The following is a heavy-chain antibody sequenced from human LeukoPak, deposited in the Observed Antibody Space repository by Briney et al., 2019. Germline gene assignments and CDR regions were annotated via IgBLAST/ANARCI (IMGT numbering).Heavy chain of an antibody. J-gene: IGHJ5*02. CDR1: GGTFSSYA. V-gene: IGHV1-69*04. CDR2: IIPILGIA. Sequence: SVKVSCKASGGTFSSYAISWARQAPGQGLEWMGRIIPILGIANYAQKFQGRVTITADKSTSTAYMELSSLRSEDTAVYYCARDLPKLEGNWFDPWGQGTLVTVSS. CDR3: ARDLPKLEGNWFDP.